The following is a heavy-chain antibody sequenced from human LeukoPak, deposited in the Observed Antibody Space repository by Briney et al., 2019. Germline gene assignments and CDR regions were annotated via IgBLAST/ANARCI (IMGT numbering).Heavy chain of an antibody. D-gene: IGHD3-16*02. V-gene: IGHV3-23*01. CDR3: AKDSSYDYVWGSYRYHYYYYYMDV. CDR1: GFTFSSYG. CDR2: ISGSGGST. J-gene: IGHJ6*03. Sequence: GGSLRLSCAASGFTFSSYGMSWVRQAPGKGREWVSAISGSGGSTYYADSVKGRFTISRDNSKNTLYLQMNSLRAEDTAVYYCAKDSSYDYVWGSYRYHYYYYYMDVWGKGTTVTISS.